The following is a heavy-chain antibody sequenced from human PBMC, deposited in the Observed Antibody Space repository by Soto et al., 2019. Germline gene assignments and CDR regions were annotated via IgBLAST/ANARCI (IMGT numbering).Heavy chain of an antibody. V-gene: IGHV4-34*01. J-gene: IGHJ4*02. CDR1: GGSFSGYY. Sequence: SETLSLTCAVYGGSFSGYYWSLLRQPPGKGLEWIGEINHSGSTNYNPSLKSRVTISVDTSKNQFSLKLSSVTAADTAVYYCARGTKPCGGDCYSASLIDYWGQGTLVTVSS. D-gene: IGHD2-21*02. CDR3: ARGTKPCGGDCYSASLIDY. CDR2: INHSGST.